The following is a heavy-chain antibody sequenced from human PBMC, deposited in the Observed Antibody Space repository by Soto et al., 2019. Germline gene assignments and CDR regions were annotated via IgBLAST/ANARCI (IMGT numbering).Heavy chain of an antibody. J-gene: IGHJ4*02. Sequence: QVHLVQSGAEVQKPGASVKVSCKASGYTFTAYSIHWVRQAPGHRLEWMGWIVAGKGNTDYSQKFQGRVTITRDTSASTVYMELNNLRSEDTAVYDCARENPPAAGSYYDYWGQGTLVTVSS. D-gene: IGHD6-13*01. CDR2: IVAGKGNT. V-gene: IGHV1-3*01. CDR1: GYTFTAYS. CDR3: ARENPPAAGSYYDY.